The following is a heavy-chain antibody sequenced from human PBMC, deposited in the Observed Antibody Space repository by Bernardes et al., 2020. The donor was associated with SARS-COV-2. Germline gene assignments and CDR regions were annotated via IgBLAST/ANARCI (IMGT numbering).Heavy chain of an antibody. J-gene: IGHJ4*02. CDR1: GYTLTELS. D-gene: IGHD3-3*01. CDR3: ATVPAIFGSMSPGY. V-gene: IGHV1-24*01. Sequence: ASVKVSCKVSGYTLTELSMHGVRQAPGKGLEWMGGFDPEDGETIYAQKFQGRVTMTEDTSTDTAYMELSSLRSEDTAVYYCATVPAIFGSMSPGYWGQGTLVTVSS. CDR2: FDPEDGET.